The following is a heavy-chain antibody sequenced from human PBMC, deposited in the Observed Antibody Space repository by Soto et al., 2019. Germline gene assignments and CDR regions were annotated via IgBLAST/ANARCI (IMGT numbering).Heavy chain of an antibody. CDR3: ARGVWFGELFSPRPGRELDY. V-gene: IGHV4-34*01. CDR2: INHSGST. Sequence: SETLSLTCAVYGGSFSGYYWSWIRQPPGKGLEWIGEINHSGSTNYNPSLKSRVTISVDTSKNQFSRKRSSVTAADTAVYYCARGVWFGELFSPRPGRELDYWGQGTLVTVSS. J-gene: IGHJ4*02. D-gene: IGHD3-10*01. CDR1: GGSFSGYY.